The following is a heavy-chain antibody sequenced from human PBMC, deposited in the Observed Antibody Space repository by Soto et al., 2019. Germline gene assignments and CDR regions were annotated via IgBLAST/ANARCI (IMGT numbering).Heavy chain of an antibody. Sequence: PSETLSVTCAVYGGSFSGYYWSWIRQPPGKGLEWIGEINHSGSTNYNPSLKSRVTISVDTSKNQFSLKLSSVTAADTAGYYCARAASNMVGMGACFAPWGQETLATVPS. D-gene: IGHD2-15*01. V-gene: IGHV4-34*01. J-gene: IGHJ5*02. CDR1: GGSFSGYY. CDR3: ARAASNMVGMGACFAP. CDR2: INHSGST.